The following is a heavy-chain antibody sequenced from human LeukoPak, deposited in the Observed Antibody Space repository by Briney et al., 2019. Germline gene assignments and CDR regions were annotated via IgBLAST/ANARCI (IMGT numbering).Heavy chain of an antibody. V-gene: IGHV1-2*02. Sequence: ASVRVSCKASGYTFTGYYMHWVRQAPGQGLEWMGWINPNSGGTNYAQKFQGRVTMTRDTSISTAYMELSRLRSDDTAVYYCAREGSAYCGGDCGIDYWGQGTLVTVSS. D-gene: IGHD2-21*02. CDR1: GYTFTGYY. CDR3: AREGSAYCGGDCGIDY. CDR2: INPNSGGT. J-gene: IGHJ4*02.